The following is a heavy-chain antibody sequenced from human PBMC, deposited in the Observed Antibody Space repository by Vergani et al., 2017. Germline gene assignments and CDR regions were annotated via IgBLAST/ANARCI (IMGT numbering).Heavy chain of an antibody. CDR1: GYSFTSYW. V-gene: IGHV5-51*03. Sequence: EVQLVQSGAEVKKPGESLKISCKGSGYSFTSYWIGWVRQMPGKGLEWMGIIYPGDSDTRYSPSFQGQVTISADKSISTAYLQWSSLKASDTAMYYCARRAPTGRHCSSTSCGFDYWGQGTLVTVSS. CDR2: IYPGDSDT. J-gene: IGHJ4*02. D-gene: IGHD2-2*01. CDR3: ARRAPTGRHCSSTSCGFDY.